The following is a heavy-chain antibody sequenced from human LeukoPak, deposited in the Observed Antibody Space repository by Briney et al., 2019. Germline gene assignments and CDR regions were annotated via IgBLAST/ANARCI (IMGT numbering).Heavy chain of an antibody. CDR1: GGTFSSYA. V-gene: IGHV1-69*06. D-gene: IGHD5-18*01. CDR2: IIPIFGTA. CDR3: AGVPPWTNTAGWFDP. Sequence: SVKVSCKASGGTFSSYAISWVRQAPGQGLEWMGGIIPIFGTANYAQKFQGRVTITADKSTSTAYMELSSLRSEDTAVYYCAGVPPWTNTAGWFDPWGQGTLVTVSS. J-gene: IGHJ5*02.